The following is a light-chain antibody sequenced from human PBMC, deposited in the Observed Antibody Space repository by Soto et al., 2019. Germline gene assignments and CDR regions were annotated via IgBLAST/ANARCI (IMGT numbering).Light chain of an antibody. CDR3: HQSYNTPRT. CDR1: QPISDY. Sequence: DIQMTQSPSSLSAPVGDRVTITCRTSQPISDYLNWYQQKPGKAPSLLIYTASNLQTGVPSRFSGSGSGTHFTLTISSLQPEDFATYYCHQSYNTPRTFGQGTKVDIK. CDR2: TAS. J-gene: IGKJ1*01. V-gene: IGKV1-39*01.